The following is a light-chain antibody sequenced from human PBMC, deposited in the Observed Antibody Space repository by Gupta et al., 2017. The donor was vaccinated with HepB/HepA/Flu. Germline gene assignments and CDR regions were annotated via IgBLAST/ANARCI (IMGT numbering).Light chain of an antibody. Sequence: VLTQSPATLSLSPGERATLACKASQIISSYVAWYQQKPGQATRLLIYDASSRATDIPARFSGSGSGTYFTLTISILAPEESAVYHCQQRINCPTFGPGTKVDIK. CDR2: DAS. CDR3: QQRINCPT. V-gene: IGKV3-11*01. J-gene: IGKJ3*01. CDR1: QIISSY.